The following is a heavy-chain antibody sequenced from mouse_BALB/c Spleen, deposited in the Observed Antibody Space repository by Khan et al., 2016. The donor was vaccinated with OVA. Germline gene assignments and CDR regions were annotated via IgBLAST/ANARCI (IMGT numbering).Heavy chain of an antibody. CDR3: VREAYRYDEYYFDY. D-gene: IGHD2-14*01. V-gene: IGHV5-6-5*01. J-gene: IGHJ2*01. CDR1: GFTFSSYV. CDR2: ISSGGTP. Sequence: EVELVESGGDLVKPGGSLKLSCAVSGFTFSSYVMSWVRQTPEKRLEWVASISSGGTPAYPDSLKGRFTISRDNARNIMYLQMSSRRSEDTARYYCVREAYRYDEYYFDYWGQGTTLTVSS.